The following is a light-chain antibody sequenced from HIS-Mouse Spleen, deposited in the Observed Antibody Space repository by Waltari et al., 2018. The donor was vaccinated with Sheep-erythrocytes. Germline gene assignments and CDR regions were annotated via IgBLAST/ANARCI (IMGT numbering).Light chain of an antibody. J-gene: IGKJ1*01. CDR2: KAS. CDR3: QQYNSYSWT. CDR1: QSLSSW. V-gene: IGKV1-5*03. Sequence: DIQMTQPPSTLSASVGHRVTITCRASQSLSSWLAWYQQKPGKAPKLLIYKASSLESGVPSRFSGSGSGTEFTLTISSLQPDDFATYYCQQYNSYSWTFGQGTKVEIK.